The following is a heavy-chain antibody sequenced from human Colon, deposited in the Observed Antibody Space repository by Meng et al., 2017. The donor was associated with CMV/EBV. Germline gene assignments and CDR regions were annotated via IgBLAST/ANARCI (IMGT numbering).Heavy chain of an antibody. V-gene: IGHV3-23*01. J-gene: IGHJ4*02. Sequence: GESLKISCAASGFTFSTYAMTWVRQAPGKGLEWVSTSSTSGGRTYYADSVKGRFTISRDNSNSTLVLQMDSLRAEDTATFYCARHGFGDYSYYFDRWGQGILVTVSS. CDR3: ARHGFGDYSYYFDR. D-gene: IGHD4-17*01. CDR1: GFTFSTYA. CDR2: SSTSGGRT.